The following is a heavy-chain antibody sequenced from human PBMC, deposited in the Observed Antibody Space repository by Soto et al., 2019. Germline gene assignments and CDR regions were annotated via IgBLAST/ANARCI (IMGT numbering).Heavy chain of an antibody. Sequence: ASVKVSCKDSGYTFTSNGISWVRQAPGQRLEWMGWISAYNGNTNYAQKLQGRVTMTTDTSTSTAYMELRSLRSDDTAFYFFARGISSWVQIYYFDYWGQGTLVTVSS. CDR2: ISAYNGNT. J-gene: IGHJ4*02. CDR1: GYTFTSNG. CDR3: ARGISSWVQIYYFDY. D-gene: IGHD6-13*01. V-gene: IGHV1-18*01.